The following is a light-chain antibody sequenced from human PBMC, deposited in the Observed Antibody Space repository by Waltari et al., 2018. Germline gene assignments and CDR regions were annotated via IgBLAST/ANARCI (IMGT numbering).Light chain of an antibody. V-gene: IGLV2-14*03. CDR3: SSYTSSNTVL. CDR1: SSDVGGYNY. Sequence: QSALTQPASVSGSPGQSITIPCSGSSSDVGGYNYVSWYLQYPGQAPKLIIYDVSQRPSEISKRLSGSKSGSTASLTISGLQAEDEADYYCSSYTSSNTVLFGGGTKVTVL. CDR2: DVS. J-gene: IGLJ2*01.